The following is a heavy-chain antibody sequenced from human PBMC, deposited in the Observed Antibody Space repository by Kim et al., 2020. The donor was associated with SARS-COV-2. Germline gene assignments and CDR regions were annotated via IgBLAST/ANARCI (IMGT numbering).Heavy chain of an antibody. CDR2: ISGSGGST. CDR3: AKDPDSLLLWFGPTDFDY. D-gene: IGHD3-10*01. J-gene: IGHJ4*02. CDR1: GFTFSSYA. Sequence: GGSLRLSCAASGFTFSSYAMSWVRQAPGKGLEWVSAISGSGGSTYYADSVKGRFTISRDNSKNTLYLQMNSLRAEDTAVYYCAKDPDSLLLWFGPTDFDYWGQGTLVTVSS. V-gene: IGHV3-23*01.